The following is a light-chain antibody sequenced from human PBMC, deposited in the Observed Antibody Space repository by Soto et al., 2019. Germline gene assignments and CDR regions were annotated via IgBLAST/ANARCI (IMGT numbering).Light chain of an antibody. CDR2: GNS. CDR3: QSYDNSLSAYV. J-gene: IGLJ1*01. CDR1: SSNIGAGYD. V-gene: IGLV1-40*01. Sequence: QSVLAQPPSVSGAPGQKVTISCTGSSSNIGAGYDLHWYQQLPGTAPKLLLYGNSNRPSGVPDRFSGSKSGTSASLAITGLQAEDEADYYCQSYDNSLSAYVFGTGTNHRP.